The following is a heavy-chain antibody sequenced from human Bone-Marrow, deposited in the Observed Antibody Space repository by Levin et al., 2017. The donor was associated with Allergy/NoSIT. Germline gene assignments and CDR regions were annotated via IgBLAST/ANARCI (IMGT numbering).Heavy chain of an antibody. CDR2: IRGYDDST. CDR1: GFNFNAYG. D-gene: IGHD4-11*01. V-gene: IGHV3-23*01. Sequence: GGSLRLSCAVSGFNFNAYGMTWVRQAPGKGLEWVSTIRGYDDSTYYTDSVRGRFTISRDTSEDTLYLQLNSLRAEDTAVYYCATFDYSSYGYFFDYWGQGTLVTVSS. CDR3: ATFDYSSYGYFFDY. J-gene: IGHJ4*02.